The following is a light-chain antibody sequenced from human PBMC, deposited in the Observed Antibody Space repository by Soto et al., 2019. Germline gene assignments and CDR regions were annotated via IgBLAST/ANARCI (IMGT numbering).Light chain of an antibody. V-gene: IGKV3-20*01. CDR3: QQYGTPLIT. CDR1: QSVSSSD. Sequence: EIVLTQSPGTLSLSPGERATLSCRASQSVSSSDLAWYQQKPGQAPRLLIYGASRRATGIPDRFSGSGSGTDFILTISRLEPEDFAVYYCQQYGTPLITFGGGTKVEIK. CDR2: GAS. J-gene: IGKJ4*01.